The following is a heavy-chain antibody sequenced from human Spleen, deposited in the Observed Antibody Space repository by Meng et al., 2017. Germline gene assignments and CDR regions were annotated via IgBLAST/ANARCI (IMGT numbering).Heavy chain of an antibody. V-gene: IGHV3-23*01. CDR3: ARDVSGVDY. Sequence: EVQLLESGGGLVQPGGSLRLSCVASGFTFSSYGMTWVRQAPGKGLEWVSGISGTGGSTYYAGSVKGRFTLSRDNPKNTLYLQMNSLRAEDTAVYYCARDVSGVDYWGQGTLVTVSS. CDR2: ISGTGGST. CDR1: GFTFSSYG. D-gene: IGHD5/OR15-5a*01. J-gene: IGHJ4*02.